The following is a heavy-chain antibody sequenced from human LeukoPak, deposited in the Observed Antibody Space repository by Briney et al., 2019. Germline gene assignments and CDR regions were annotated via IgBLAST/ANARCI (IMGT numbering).Heavy chain of an antibody. J-gene: IGHJ3*02. CDR1: GCTFSSYA. V-gene: IGHV3-23*01. CDR2: ISGSGGSI. CDR3: AKDPVNWGQDSGTFDI. D-gene: IGHD3-16*01. Sequence: GGSLRLSCAASGCTFSSYAMSWGRRAAGGGLEWVSTISGSGGSIYYTASVQRRFTISRDNSKSTLYLQMNTLRAEDTAVYSCAKDPVNWGQDSGTFDIWGQGTMVTVSS.